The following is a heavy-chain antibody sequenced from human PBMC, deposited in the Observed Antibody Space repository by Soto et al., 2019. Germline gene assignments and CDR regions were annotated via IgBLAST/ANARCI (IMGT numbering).Heavy chain of an antibody. CDR1: GGSISSTSYY. CDR3: ARTFYDAGVYYHYFDSFS. V-gene: IGHV4-39*01. D-gene: IGHD3-10*01. CDR2: IFYSGNT. J-gene: IGHJ4*02. Sequence: PSETLSLTCNVSGGSISSTSYYWGWIRQSAGKGLEWIGSIFYSGNTYYNPSLKSRLTRSVDTSMNQFSLKLTSVTAADPAMYYFARTFYDAGVYYHYFDSFSGGQGTLVTVSS.